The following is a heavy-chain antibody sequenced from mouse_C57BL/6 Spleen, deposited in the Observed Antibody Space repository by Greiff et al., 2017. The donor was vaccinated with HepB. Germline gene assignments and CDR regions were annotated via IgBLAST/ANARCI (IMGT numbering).Heavy chain of an antibody. CDR1: GYTFTSYW. CDR2: INPSSGYT. D-gene: IGHD1-1*01. Sequence: QVHVKQSGAELAKPGASVKLSCKASGYTFTSYWMHWVKQRPGQGQEWIGDINPSSGYTKYNQKFKDKATLTADKSSSTAYMQLSSLSYEDSAVYYCARLVVAYYAIDYWGQGTSVTVCS. CDR3: ARLVVAYYAIDY. J-gene: IGHJ4*01. V-gene: IGHV1-7*01.